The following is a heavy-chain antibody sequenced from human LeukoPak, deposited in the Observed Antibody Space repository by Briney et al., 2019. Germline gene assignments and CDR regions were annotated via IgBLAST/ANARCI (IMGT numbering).Heavy chain of an antibody. CDR3: ARDYYGSGSVDY. Sequence: ASVNVSCKASGYTFTSYYMHWVRQAPGQGREWMGIINPSGGSTSYAQKFQGRVTMTRDMSTSTVYMELSSLRSEDTAVYYCARDYYGSGSVDYWGQGTLVTVSS. V-gene: IGHV1-46*01. CDR2: INPSGGST. D-gene: IGHD3-10*01. J-gene: IGHJ4*02. CDR1: GYTFTSYY.